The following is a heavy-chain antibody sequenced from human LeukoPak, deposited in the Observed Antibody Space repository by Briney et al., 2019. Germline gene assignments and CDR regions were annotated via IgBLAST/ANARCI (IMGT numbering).Heavy chain of an antibody. Sequence: ASVKVSCKASGYTFTSYYMHWVRQAPGQGLEWMGIINPSGGSTSYAQKFQGRVTMTRDMSTSTVYMELSSRRSEDAAVYYCATGKLVPAAQYWGQGTLVTVSS. V-gene: IGHV1-46*01. CDR3: ATGKLVPAAQY. CDR1: GYTFTSYY. J-gene: IGHJ4*02. D-gene: IGHD2-2*01. CDR2: INPSGGST.